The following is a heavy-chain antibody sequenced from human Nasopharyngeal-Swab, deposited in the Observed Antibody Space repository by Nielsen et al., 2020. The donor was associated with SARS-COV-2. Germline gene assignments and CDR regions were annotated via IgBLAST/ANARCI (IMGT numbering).Heavy chain of an antibody. J-gene: IGHJ6*02. D-gene: IGHD4/OR15-4a*01. Sequence: GESLKISCAASGFTFSSYNMSWVRQAPGKGLEWVANIKQDGSEKYYVDSVKGRFTISRDNAKNSLYLQMNSLRAEDTAVYYCARDIYGDNYYYYYGMDVWGQGTTVTVSS. CDR2: IKQDGSEK. CDR1: GFTFSSYN. CDR3: ARDIYGDNYYYYYGMDV. V-gene: IGHV3-7*01.